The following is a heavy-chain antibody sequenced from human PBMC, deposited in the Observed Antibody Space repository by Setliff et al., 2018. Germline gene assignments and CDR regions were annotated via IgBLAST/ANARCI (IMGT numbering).Heavy chain of an antibody. J-gene: IGHJ1*01. CDR1: GYTFTGYY. CDR2: INPNTGGT. Sequence: WASVKVSCKASGYTFTGYYMHWVRQAPGQGLEWMGWINPNTGGTNYAQKFQGRVTMTRDTSISTACMELSRLRSDDTAVYYCARGTSSSSWPEYFQHWGQGTLVTVSS. CDR3: ARGTSSSSWPEYFQH. D-gene: IGHD6-13*01. V-gene: IGHV1-2*02.